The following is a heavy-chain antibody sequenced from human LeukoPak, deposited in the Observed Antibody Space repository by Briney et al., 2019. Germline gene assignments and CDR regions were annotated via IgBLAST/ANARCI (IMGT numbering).Heavy chain of an antibody. CDR3: ARDGYRLEPEPYFDY. D-gene: IGHD5-24*01. V-gene: IGHV1-69*04. Sequence: ASVKVSCKASGGTFSSYAISWVRQAPGQGLEWMGRIIPIFGIASYAQKFQGRVTITADKSTSTAYMELSSLRSEDTAVYYCARDGYRLEPEPYFDYWGQGTLVTVSS. CDR2: IIPIFGIA. J-gene: IGHJ4*02. CDR1: GGTFSSYA.